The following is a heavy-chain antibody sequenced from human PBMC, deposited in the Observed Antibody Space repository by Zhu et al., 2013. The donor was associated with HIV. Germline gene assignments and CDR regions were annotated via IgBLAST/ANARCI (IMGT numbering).Heavy chain of an antibody. D-gene: IGHD1-20*01. V-gene: IGHV1-69*06. CDR3: ARSITGRGGWFDP. CDR1: GGTFSSYA. CDR2: IIPIFGTA. J-gene: IGHJ5*02. Sequence: QVQLVQSGAEVKKPGSSVKVSCKASGGTFSSYAISWVRQAPGQGLEWMGGIIPIFGTANYAQKFQGRVTMTTDTSTSTAYMELRSLRSDDTAVYYCARSITGRGGWFDPWGQGTLVTVSS.